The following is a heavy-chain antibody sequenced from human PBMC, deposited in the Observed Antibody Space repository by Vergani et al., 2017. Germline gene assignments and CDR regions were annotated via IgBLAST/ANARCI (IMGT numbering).Heavy chain of an antibody. CDR3: AITVGSSWYFDL. D-gene: IGHD6-13*01. CDR1: VGSISSSRYY. V-gene: IGHV4-39*01. Sequence: QLQLQESVPGLVKPSETLSLTCTVSVGSISSSRYYWGWIRQPPGKGLEWIGSIYYSGSTYYNPSLKSRVTISVDTSKNQFSLKLSSVTAADTAVYYCAITVGSSWYFDLWGRGTLVTVSS. J-gene: IGHJ2*01. CDR2: IYYSGST.